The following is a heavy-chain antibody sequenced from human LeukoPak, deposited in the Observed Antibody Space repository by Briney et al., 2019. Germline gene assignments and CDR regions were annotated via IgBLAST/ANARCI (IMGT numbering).Heavy chain of an antibody. Sequence: EGSLRLSCAASGVTSNYMTWVRQAPGKGLEWVSVIYNGGTTYYADSVKGRFTISRDNSKSTLFVYLQMNSLRTDDTALYYCAGGGEAARSLAYWGQGALVTVSS. CDR2: IYNGGTT. D-gene: IGHD6-6*01. J-gene: IGHJ4*02. CDR1: GVTSNY. V-gene: IGHV3-66*02. CDR3: AGGGEAARSLAY.